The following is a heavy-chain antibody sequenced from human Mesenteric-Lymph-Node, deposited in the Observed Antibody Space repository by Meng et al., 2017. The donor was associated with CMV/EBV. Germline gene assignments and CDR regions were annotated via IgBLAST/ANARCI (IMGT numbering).Heavy chain of an antibody. CDR2: ISYNGSNK. V-gene: IGHV3-30*04. D-gene: IGHD3-10*01. CDR3: ARDGGYYGSGAYCDY. J-gene: IGHJ4*02. CDR1: SSDA. Sequence: SSDAMHWAREAQGKWLEWVAVISYNGSNKYYADSVKGRFTISRDNSKNTLYLQMSGLRAEDTAVYYCARDGGYYGSGAYCDYWGQGTLVTVSS.